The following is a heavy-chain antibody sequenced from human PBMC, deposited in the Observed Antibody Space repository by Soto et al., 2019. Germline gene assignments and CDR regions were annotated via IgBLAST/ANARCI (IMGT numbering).Heavy chain of an antibody. J-gene: IGHJ6*02. CDR3: ARGTTTSAFSVMDV. Sequence: QVQLVESGGGVVQPGRSLRLSCAASGFTFSYHALNWVRQAPGKGLEWVAVISYDGDNKYIAEAVKGRLTISRDNPKNAVSQQMNSLRTEDTAMYFCARGTTTSAFSVMDVWGQGTTVTVSS. CDR1: GFTFSYHA. CDR2: ISYDGDNK. D-gene: IGHD1-1*01. V-gene: IGHV3-30-3*01.